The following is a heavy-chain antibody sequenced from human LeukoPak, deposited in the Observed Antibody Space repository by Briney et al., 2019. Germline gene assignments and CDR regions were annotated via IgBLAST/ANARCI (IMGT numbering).Heavy chain of an antibody. V-gene: IGHV4-4*07. Sequence: SETLSLTCTVSGGSISSYYWSWIRQPAGKGLEWIGRIYTSGSTNYNPSLKSRVTISVDTSKNQFSLKLSSVTAADTAVYYCARDRARYCSGGSCYMLDYWGQGTLVTVSS. J-gene: IGHJ4*02. D-gene: IGHD2-15*01. CDR1: GGSISSYY. CDR3: ARDRARYCSGGSCYMLDY. CDR2: IYTSGST.